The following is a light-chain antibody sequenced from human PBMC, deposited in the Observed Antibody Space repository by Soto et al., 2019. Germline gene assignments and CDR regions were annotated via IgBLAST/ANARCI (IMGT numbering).Light chain of an antibody. CDR2: KAS. J-gene: IGKJ1*01. CDR1: QSISSW. V-gene: IGKV1-5*03. Sequence: DIQMTQSPSTLSASVGDRVTITCRASQSISSWLAWNQQKPGKAPKLLIYKASSLQSGVPSRFSGSGSGTEFTLTISSLQPDDLATYYCQQYNSYWTFGQGTKVEIK. CDR3: QQYNSYWT.